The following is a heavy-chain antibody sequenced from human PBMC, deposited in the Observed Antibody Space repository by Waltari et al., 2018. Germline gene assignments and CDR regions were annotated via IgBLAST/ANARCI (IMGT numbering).Heavy chain of an antibody. J-gene: IGHJ4*02. V-gene: IGHV1-69*10. D-gene: IGHD2-8*02. Sequence: VQLVQSGAEVKKPGSSVKVSCKASGGTFSSYAISWVRQAPGQGLEWMGGIIPILGIANYAQKFQGRVTITADKSTSTAYMELSSLRSEDTAVYYCARAYCTGGVCYDFDYWGQGTLVTVSS. CDR3: ARAYCTGGVCYDFDY. CDR2: IIPILGIA. CDR1: GGTFSSYA.